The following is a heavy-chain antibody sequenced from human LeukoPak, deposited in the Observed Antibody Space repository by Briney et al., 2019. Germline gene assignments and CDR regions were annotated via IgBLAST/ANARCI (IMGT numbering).Heavy chain of an antibody. J-gene: IGHJ6*02. Sequence: PGGSLRLSCAASGFTFSSCSMNWVRQAPGKGLEWVSSISSSSSYIYYADSVKGRFTISRDNAKNSLYLQMNSLRAEDTAVYYCTRDENDDGDPGRYYYCMDVWGQGTTVTVSS. CDR1: GFTFSSCS. V-gene: IGHV3-21*01. D-gene: IGHD4-17*01. CDR2: ISSSSSYI. CDR3: TRDENDDGDPGRYYYCMDV.